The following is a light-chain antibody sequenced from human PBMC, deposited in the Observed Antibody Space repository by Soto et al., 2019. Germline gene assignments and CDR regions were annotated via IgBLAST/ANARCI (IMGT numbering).Light chain of an antibody. CDR3: AAWDVSLVV. V-gene: IGLV1-44*01. Sequence: QSVLTQPPSASGTPGQRVTIFCSGSSSNIGTNTVIWYQQLPGAAPKLLIYSDNQRPSGVPDRFSGSKSGTSASLAISVLQSEDEADYYCAAWDVSLVVFGGGTQLTVL. CDR1: SSNIGTNT. J-gene: IGLJ2*01. CDR2: SDN.